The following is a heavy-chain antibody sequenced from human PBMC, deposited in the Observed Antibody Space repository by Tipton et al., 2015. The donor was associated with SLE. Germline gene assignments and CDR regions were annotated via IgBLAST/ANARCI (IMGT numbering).Heavy chain of an antibody. V-gene: IGHV3-23*01. Sequence: SLRLSCAASGFTFSSYAMSWVRQAPGKGLEWVSAISGSGGSTYYADSVKGRFTISRDNAKNSLYLQMNSLRAEDTAVYYCARSLGLTPAATPLTDWGQGTLVTVSS. CDR2: ISGSGGST. D-gene: IGHD2-2*01. CDR1: GFTFSSYA. J-gene: IGHJ4*02. CDR3: ARSLGLTPAATPLTD.